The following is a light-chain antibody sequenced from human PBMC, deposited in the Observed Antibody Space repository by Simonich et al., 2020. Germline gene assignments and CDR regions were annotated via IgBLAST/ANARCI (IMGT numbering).Light chain of an antibody. CDR2: EGS. CDR3: CSYAGSSTFV. Sequence: QSALTQPASVSGSPGQSITISCTGTSSDVGGYNYVSRYQQHPGKAPKLMIYEGSKRPSGVSNRFSGSKSGNPASLTISGLQAEDEADYYCCSYAGSSTFVFGGGTKLTVL. CDR1: SSDVGGYNY. V-gene: IGLV2-23*03. J-gene: IGLJ2*01.